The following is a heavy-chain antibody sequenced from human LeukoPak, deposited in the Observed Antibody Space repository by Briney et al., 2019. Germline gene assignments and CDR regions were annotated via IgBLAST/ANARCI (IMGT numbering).Heavy chain of an antibody. CDR2: MNPNSGNT. J-gene: IGHJ4*02. D-gene: IGHD3-22*01. Sequence: ASVKVSCKASGYTFTSYDINWVRQATGQGLEWMGWMNPNSGNTGYAQKFQGRVTMTRNPSISPAYMELSSLRSEDTAVYYCARGLNYDSSGYYFFWGQGTLVTVSS. CDR1: GYTFTSYD. V-gene: IGHV1-8*01. CDR3: ARGLNYDSSGYYFF.